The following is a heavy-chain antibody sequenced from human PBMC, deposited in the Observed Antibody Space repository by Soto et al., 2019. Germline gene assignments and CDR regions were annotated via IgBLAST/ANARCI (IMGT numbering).Heavy chain of an antibody. CDR2: ISGYNGDT. J-gene: IGHJ6*02. CDR3: AKNGQPPYYYYSMDV. CDR1: GYTFTRYG. Sequence: QGQLVQSGAEVKKPGASVKVSCKASGYTFTRYGISWVRQAPGQGLEWMGWISGYNGDTKYAQKFQGRVTMTVDTSTITAYMKLRSLTSDDRAVYYCAKNGQPPYYYYSMDVWGQGTTVTVSS. V-gene: IGHV1-18*01. D-gene: IGHD2-8*01.